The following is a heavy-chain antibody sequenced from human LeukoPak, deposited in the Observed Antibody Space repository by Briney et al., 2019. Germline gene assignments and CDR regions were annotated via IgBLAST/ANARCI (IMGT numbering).Heavy chain of an antibody. D-gene: IGHD3-10*01. CDR3: ARLRIGEELGPDAFDI. CDR1: GGSISSSSYH. Sequence: SSETLSLTCTVSGGSISSSSYHWAWIRQPPGKGLEWIGGIFYTGSTYYSPSLKSRVTLSVDLSKNQFSLKMTSVTAADTAVYYCARLRIGEELGPDAFDIWGQGTMVTVSS. CDR2: IFYTGST. V-gene: IGHV4-39*01. J-gene: IGHJ3*02.